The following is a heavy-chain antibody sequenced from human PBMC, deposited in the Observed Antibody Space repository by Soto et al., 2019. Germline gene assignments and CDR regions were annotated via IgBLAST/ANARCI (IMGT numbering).Heavy chain of an antibody. CDR1: GGSISSSDYY. CDR2: IYYSGST. Sequence: PSETLSLTCTVSGGSISSSDYYWGWIRQPPGKGLEWIGSIYYSGSTYYNPSLKSRITISVDTSKNHFSLKLRSVTAADTAVYYCARVRHTTVTAIRNYFDYWGQGILVTVSS. V-gene: IGHV4-39*02. CDR3: ARVRHTTVTAIRNYFDY. J-gene: IGHJ4*02. D-gene: IGHD2-21*02.